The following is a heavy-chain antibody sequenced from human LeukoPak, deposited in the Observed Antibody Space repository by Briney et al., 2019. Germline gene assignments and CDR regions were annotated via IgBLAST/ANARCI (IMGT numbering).Heavy chain of an antibody. CDR2: IYYSGST. CDR3: ARRGYCSSTSCYGPYGVDV. Sequence: SETLSLTCTVSGGSISSYYWSWIRQPPGKGLEWIGYIYYSGSTNCNPSLKSRVTISVDTSKNQFSLKLSSVTAADTAVYYCARRGYCSSTSCYGPYGVDVWGQGTTVTVSS. CDR1: GGSISSYY. D-gene: IGHD2-2*01. J-gene: IGHJ6*02. V-gene: IGHV4-59*01.